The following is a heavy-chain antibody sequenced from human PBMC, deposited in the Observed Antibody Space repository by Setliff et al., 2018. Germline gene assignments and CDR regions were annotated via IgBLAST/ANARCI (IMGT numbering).Heavy chain of an antibody. CDR2: LSDSGST. V-gene: IGHV4-38-2*02. D-gene: IGHD3-22*01. CDR3: ARHRGYSSPSLEYYYYGLNV. Sequence: TSETLSLTCTVSGYSISSGYYWGWVRRPPGKGLEWLGTLSDSGSTYYNPSFKGRVTISEHSSQTQFFLELSSVTAADTAVYYCARHRGYSSPSLEYYYYGLNVWGQGTTVTVSS. J-gene: IGHJ6*02. CDR1: GYSISSGYY.